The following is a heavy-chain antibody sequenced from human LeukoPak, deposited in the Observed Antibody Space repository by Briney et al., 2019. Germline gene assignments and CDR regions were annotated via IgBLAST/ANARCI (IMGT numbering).Heavy chain of an antibody. J-gene: IGHJ4*02. V-gene: IGHV3-74*01. CDR3: ARDLSGPSDY. CDR1: GFTFSSYW. CDR2: PNIDGSTT. Sequence: GGSLRLSCAASGFTFSSYWMHWVRQAPGKGMVWVSRPNIDGSTTFYADSVKGRFTISRDNAKNTLYLQMDSLRVEDTAVYYCARDLSGPSDYWGQGTLVTVSS. D-gene: IGHD3-10*01.